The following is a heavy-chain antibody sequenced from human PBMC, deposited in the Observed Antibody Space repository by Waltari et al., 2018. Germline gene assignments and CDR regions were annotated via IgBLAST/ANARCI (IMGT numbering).Heavy chain of an antibody. D-gene: IGHD3-22*01. CDR3: AKHGGYHFDD. V-gene: IGHV4-34*01. CDR1: GGCFSGYY. Sequence: QVQLQQWGAGLLKPSETLSLTCAVYGGCFSGYYWSWIRQPPGKGLEWVGQIHHSDTPNYHPSLKSPVTISVDTSTTQFSLHLSSVTATDTAVYYCAKHGGYHFDDWRQGTLVTVSS. CDR2: IHHSDTP. J-gene: IGHJ4*02.